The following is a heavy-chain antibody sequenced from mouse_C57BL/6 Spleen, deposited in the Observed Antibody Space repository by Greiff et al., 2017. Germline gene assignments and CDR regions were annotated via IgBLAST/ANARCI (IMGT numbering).Heavy chain of an antibody. CDR2: ISSGGDYI. V-gene: IGHV5-9-1*02. CDR3: TRGANWDVSYDMDY. J-gene: IGHJ4*01. Sequence: EVKLMESGEGLVKPGGSLKLSCAASGFTFSSYAMSWVRQTPEKRLEWVAYISSGGDYIYYADTVKGRFTISRDNARNTLYLQMSSRKSEDTAMYYCTRGANWDVSYDMDYWGQGTSVTVSS. D-gene: IGHD4-1*01. CDR1: GFTFSSYA.